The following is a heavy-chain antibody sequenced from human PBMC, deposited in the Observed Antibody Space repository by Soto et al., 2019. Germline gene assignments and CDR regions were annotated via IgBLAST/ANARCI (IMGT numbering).Heavy chain of an antibody. J-gene: IGHJ4*02. CDR1: GFTVSSNY. CDR3: ALAAAGTGNDY. Sequence: EVPLVESGGGLVQPGGSLRLSSAASGFTVSSNYMSWVRQAPGKGLEWVSVIYSGGSTYYADSVKGRFTISRDNSKNTLYLQMNSLRAEDTAVYYCALAAAGTGNDYWGQGTLVTVSS. D-gene: IGHD6-13*01. V-gene: IGHV3-66*01. CDR2: IYSGGST.